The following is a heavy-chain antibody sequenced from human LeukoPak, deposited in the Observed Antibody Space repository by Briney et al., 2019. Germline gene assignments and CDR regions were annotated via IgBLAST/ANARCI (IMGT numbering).Heavy chain of an antibody. CDR3: ARAPRSIFGVVIDYYYGMDV. CDR1: GFTFNNAW. V-gene: IGHV3-7*03. D-gene: IGHD3-3*01. Sequence: PGGSLRLSCAASGFTFNNAWMNWVRQAPGKGLEWVANIKRDGSEKYYVDSVKGRFTISRDNAKNSLYLQMNSLRAEDTAVYYCARAPRSIFGVVIDYYYGMDVWGQGTTVTVSS. CDR2: IKRDGSEK. J-gene: IGHJ6*02.